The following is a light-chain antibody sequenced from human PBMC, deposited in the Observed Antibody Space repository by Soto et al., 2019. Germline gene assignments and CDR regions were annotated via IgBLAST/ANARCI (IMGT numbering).Light chain of an antibody. J-gene: IGLJ1*01. Sequence: QSVLTQPASVSGSPGQSIXISCTGTSXXVGGYNYVSWYQQHPGKAPKLMIYDVSNRPSGVSNRFSGSKSANTASLTISGLQAEDEADYYCSSHTSSSTSYVFGTGTKVTVL. CDR1: SXXVGGYNY. V-gene: IGLV2-14*01. CDR2: DVS. CDR3: SSHTSSSTSYV.